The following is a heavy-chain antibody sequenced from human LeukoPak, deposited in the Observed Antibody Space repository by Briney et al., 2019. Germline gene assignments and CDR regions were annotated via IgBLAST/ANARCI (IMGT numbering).Heavy chain of an antibody. Sequence: GGSLRLXCAASGFTFSSYGMHWVRQAPGKGLEWVAFIRYDGSNKYYADSVKGRFTISRDNSKNTLYLQMNSLRAEDTAVYYCANMLSTSRLSWGQGTLVTVSS. D-gene: IGHD5/OR15-5a*01. J-gene: IGHJ4*02. CDR3: ANMLSTSRLS. CDR1: GFTFSSYG. V-gene: IGHV3-30*02. CDR2: IRYDGSNK.